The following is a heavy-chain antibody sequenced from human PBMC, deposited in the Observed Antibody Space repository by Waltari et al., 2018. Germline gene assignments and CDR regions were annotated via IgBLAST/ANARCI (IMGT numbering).Heavy chain of an antibody. CDR3: ARQSPIVVVVAAKSGYFDL. CDR1: GYSISSGYY. V-gene: IGHV4-38-2*01. D-gene: IGHD2-15*01. Sequence: QVQLQESGPGLVKPSETLSLTCAVSGYSISSGYYWGWIRQPPGKGLEWIGSIYHSGSTYYNPSLKGRVTISVDTSKNQFSLKLSSVTAADTAVYYCARQSPIVVVVAAKSGYFDLWGRGTLVTVSS. CDR2: IYHSGST. J-gene: IGHJ2*01.